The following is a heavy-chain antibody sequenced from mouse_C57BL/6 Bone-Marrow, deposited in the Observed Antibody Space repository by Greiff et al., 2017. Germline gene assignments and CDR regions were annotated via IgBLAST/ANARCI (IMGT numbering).Heavy chain of an antibody. CDR3: ARPYYSNYWYFDV. CDR2: IYPGSGST. J-gene: IGHJ1*03. Sequence: VQLQQPGAELVKPGASVTMSCKASGYTFTSYWITWVKQRPGQGLEWIGDIYPGSGSTNYNEKVKSKATLTVDTSSSTAYMQLSSLTSEDSAVYYGARPYYSNYWYFDVGGTGTTVTVSS. V-gene: IGHV1-55*01. D-gene: IGHD2-5*01. CDR1: GYTFTSYW.